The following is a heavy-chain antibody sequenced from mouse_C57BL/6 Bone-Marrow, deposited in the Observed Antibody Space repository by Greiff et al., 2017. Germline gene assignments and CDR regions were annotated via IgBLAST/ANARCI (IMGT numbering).Heavy chain of an antibody. CDR3: ARDRGGSSIYWYFDV. CDR1: GYSITSGYY. D-gene: IGHD1-1*01. CDR2: ISYDGSN. V-gene: IGHV3-6*01. J-gene: IGHJ1*03. Sequence: EVKLMESGPGLVKPSQSLSLTCSVTGYSITSGYYWNWIRQFPGNKLEWMGYISYDGSNNYNPSLKNRISITRDTSKNQFFLKLNSVTTEDTATYYCARDRGGSSIYWYFDVWGTGTTVTVSS.